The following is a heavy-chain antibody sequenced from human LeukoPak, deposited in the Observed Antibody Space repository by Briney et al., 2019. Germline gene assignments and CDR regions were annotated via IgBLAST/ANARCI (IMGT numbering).Heavy chain of an antibody. CDR2: IYYSGST. Sequence: SETLSLTCTVSGGSISSYYWSWIRQPPGKGLEWIGYIYYSGSTNYNPSLKSRVTISVDTSKNQFSLKLSSVTAADTAVYYCARGIGGIAAAGRGRYFDYWGQGTLVTVSS. CDR1: GGSISSYY. J-gene: IGHJ4*02. D-gene: IGHD6-13*01. V-gene: IGHV4-59*01. CDR3: ARGIGGIAAAGRGRYFDY.